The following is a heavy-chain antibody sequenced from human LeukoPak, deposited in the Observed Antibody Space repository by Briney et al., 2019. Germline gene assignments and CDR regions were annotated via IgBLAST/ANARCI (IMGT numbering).Heavy chain of an antibody. CDR2: ISSSSSTM. CDR1: GFTLTTYS. CDR3: ARGGGHSYDPFDY. D-gene: IGHD5-18*01. Sequence: GGSLRLSCAASGFTLTTYSMNWVRQAPGKGLEWVSHISSSSSTMYYADSVKGRFTISRDNAKNSLFLQMNSLRAEDTAVYYCARGGGHSYDPFDYWGQGTLVTVSS. V-gene: IGHV3-48*01. J-gene: IGHJ4*02.